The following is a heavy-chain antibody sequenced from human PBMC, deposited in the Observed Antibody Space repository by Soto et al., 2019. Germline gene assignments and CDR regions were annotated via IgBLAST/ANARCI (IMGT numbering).Heavy chain of an antibody. J-gene: IGHJ6*02. D-gene: IGHD3-10*01. CDR2: IVVGSGNT. CDR1: GFTFTSSA. CDR3: AADLNGSRSYWFVGYGMDV. V-gene: IGHV1-58*01. Sequence: GASVKVSCKASGFTFTSSAVQWVRQARGQRLEWIGWIVVGSGNTNYAQKFQERVTITRDMSTSTAYMELSSLRSEDTAVYYCAADLNGSRSYWFVGYGMDVWGQGTTVTVSS.